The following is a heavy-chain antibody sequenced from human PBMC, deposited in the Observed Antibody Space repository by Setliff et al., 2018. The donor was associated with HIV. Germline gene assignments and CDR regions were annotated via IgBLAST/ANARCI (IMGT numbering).Heavy chain of an antibody. V-gene: IGHV1-69*05. CDR2: IIPISGTT. CDR1: GGIYSSYA. CDR3: ATFGEVSKWLMRY. J-gene: IGHJ4*02. Sequence: EASVKVSCKASGGIYSSYAITWVRQAPGQGLEWMGGIIPISGTTKYAQKFQGRVTITTDESTSTAYMEVSSLRSEDTAVYYCATFGEVSKWLMRYWGQGTLVTVSS. D-gene: IGHD3-16*01.